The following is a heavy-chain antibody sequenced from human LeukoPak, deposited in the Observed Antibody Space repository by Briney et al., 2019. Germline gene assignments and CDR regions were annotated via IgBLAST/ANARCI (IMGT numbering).Heavy chain of an antibody. J-gene: IGHJ5*02. CDR3: ARVAAAGRVDNWFDP. CDR2: INHSGST. CDR1: GASISTHY. V-gene: IGHV4-34*01. Sequence: SETLSPTCTVSGASISTHYWSWIRQPPGKGLEWIGEINHSGSTNYNPSLKSRVTISVDTSKNQFSLKLSSVTAADTAVYYCARVAAAGRVDNWFDPWGQGTLVTVSS. D-gene: IGHD6-13*01.